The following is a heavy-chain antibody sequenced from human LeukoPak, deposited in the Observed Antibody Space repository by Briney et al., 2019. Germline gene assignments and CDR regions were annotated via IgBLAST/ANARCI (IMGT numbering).Heavy chain of an antibody. Sequence: ASVKVSCKASGYTFTANYMHWVRQAPGQGLEWMGWINPRSGGTNYGEKFRGRVTMTRDTSITTAYMELSSLRFDDTAVYYCARGSGASWFDYWGQGTLVTVSS. CDR1: GYTFTANY. CDR2: INPRSGGT. V-gene: IGHV1-2*02. D-gene: IGHD2-2*01. CDR3: ARGSGASWFDY. J-gene: IGHJ4*02.